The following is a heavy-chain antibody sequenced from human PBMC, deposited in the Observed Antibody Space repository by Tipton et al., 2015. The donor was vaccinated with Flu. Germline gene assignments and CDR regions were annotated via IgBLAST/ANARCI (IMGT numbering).Heavy chain of an antibody. CDR2: IYYSGST. CDR1: GGSISSSSYY. Sequence: TLSLTCTVSGGSISSSSYYWGWIRQPPGKGLEWIGSIYYSGSTYYNPSLKSRVTISVDTSKNQFSLKLSSVTAADTAVYYCARDSSYCSGGSCYSGAFYIWVQGTMVTVSS. CDR3: ARDSSYCSGGSCYSGAFYI. V-gene: IGHV4-39*07. D-gene: IGHD2-15*01. J-gene: IGHJ3*02.